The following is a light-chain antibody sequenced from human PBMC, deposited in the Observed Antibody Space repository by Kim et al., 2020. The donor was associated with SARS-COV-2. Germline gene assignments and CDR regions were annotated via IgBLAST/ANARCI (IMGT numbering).Light chain of an antibody. V-gene: IGKV3-20*01. Sequence: ELVLTQSPDTLSLSPGERATLSCRASQSVDSSYFAWYQQKPGQAPRLLIYAASSRATGIPDRFSGSGSGTDFTLTISRLEPEDFAVYYCQQYGSSPRYTFGQGTRLEI. J-gene: IGKJ2*01. CDR3: QQYGSSPRYT. CDR2: AAS. CDR1: QSVDSSY.